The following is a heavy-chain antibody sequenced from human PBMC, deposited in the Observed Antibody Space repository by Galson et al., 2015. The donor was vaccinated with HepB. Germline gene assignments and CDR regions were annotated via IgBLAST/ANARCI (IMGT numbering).Heavy chain of an antibody. D-gene: IGHD3-3*01. CDR3: ARTLGLVFGVVIPHWFDP. Sequence: CAISGDSVSSNDAAWHWIRQSPSRGLEWLGRTYYRSKWYFDYAPSVKSRTTINPDTSKNQFSLKLSSVTAADTAVYYCARTLGLVFGVVIPHWFDPWGQGTLVTVSS. CDR1: GDSVSSNDAA. CDR2: TYYRSKWYF. J-gene: IGHJ5*02. V-gene: IGHV6-1*01.